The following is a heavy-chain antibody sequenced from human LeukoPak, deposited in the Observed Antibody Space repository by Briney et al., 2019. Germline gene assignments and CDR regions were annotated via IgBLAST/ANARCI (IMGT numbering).Heavy chain of an antibody. V-gene: IGHV1-46*01. Sequence: GASVKVSCKASGYTFTDYFLHWVRQAPGQGLEWMGIINPSGGSTSYAQKFQGRVTMTEDTSTDTAYMELSSLRSEDTAVYYCATNTWLGYWGQGTLVTVSS. CDR1: GYTFTDYF. D-gene: IGHD3-22*01. CDR2: INPSGGST. J-gene: IGHJ4*02. CDR3: ATNTWLGY.